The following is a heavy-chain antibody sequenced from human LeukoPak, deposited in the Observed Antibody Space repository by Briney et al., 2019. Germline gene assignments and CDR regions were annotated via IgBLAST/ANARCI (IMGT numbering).Heavy chain of an antibody. Sequence: ASVKVSCKVSGYTLTELSMHWVRQAPGKGLEWMGGFDPEDGETIYAQKFQGRVTMTEDTSTDTAHMELSSLRSDDTAVYYCARAPAAIYCSSTSCYYMDVWGKGTTVTVSS. CDR2: FDPEDGET. CDR3: ARAPAAIYCSSTSCYYMDV. D-gene: IGHD2-2*01. J-gene: IGHJ6*03. CDR1: GYTLTELS. V-gene: IGHV1-24*01.